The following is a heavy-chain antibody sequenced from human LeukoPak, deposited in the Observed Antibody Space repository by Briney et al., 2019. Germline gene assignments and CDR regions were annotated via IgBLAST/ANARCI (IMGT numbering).Heavy chain of an antibody. J-gene: IGHJ4*02. Sequence: GGSLRLSCAASGFPLRDFYMTWIRQAPGKGLEWVAYINPSGTIMNYADALKGRFTVSRDNAENSLYLQMNSLRAEDTATYYCTRDPRLCDYWGQGTRITVSS. V-gene: IGHV3-11*01. CDR3: TRDPRLCDY. CDR2: INPSGTIM. CDR1: GFPLRDFY.